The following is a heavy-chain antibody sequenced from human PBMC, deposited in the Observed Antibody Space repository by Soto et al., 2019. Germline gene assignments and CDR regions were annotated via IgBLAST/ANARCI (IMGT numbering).Heavy chain of an antibody. CDR2: IDSGGGGT. D-gene: IGHD6-6*01. V-gene: IGHV3-23*01. Sequence: EVQRLESGGGLVQPGGSLRLSCAASGFTLGTYVMSWVRQAPGKGLEWVSGIDSGGGGTYYADSVKGRFTISRDNSKNTLSIQMNGLRAEDTAVFYCAQGPEQLVHGVFDYWGQGTLVNVSS. CDR1: GFTLGTYV. J-gene: IGHJ4*02. CDR3: AQGPEQLVHGVFDY.